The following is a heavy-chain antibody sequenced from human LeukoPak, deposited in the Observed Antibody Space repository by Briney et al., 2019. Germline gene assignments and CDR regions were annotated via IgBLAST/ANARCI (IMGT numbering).Heavy chain of an antibody. V-gene: IGHV5-51*01. CDR3: ARSGHCSSSGCYYPYHYYMDV. Sequence: GESLKISCKGSGYTFSDYWLAWVRQVPGKGLEYMGIIYPGDSDIKYSPSFQGRVTISADKSISTAYLQRSSLRASDTAIYYCARSGHCSSSGCYYPYHYYMDVWGKGTTVTVSS. J-gene: IGHJ6*03. CDR2: IYPGDSDI. CDR1: GYTFSDYW. D-gene: IGHD2-2*03.